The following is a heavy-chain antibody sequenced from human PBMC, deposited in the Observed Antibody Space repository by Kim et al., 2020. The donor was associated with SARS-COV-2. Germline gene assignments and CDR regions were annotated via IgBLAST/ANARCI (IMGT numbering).Heavy chain of an antibody. J-gene: IGHJ3*02. D-gene: IGHD6-13*01. CDR1: GFTFSNYA. CDR3: AKDGGYSSYWNDAFDI. CDR2: ISADGDIT. Sequence: GGSLRLSCAASGFTFSNYAMNWVRQAPGKGLEWVSAISADGDITYYADSVKGRFTISRDNSKHTLYLQMNSLRAEDTAVYYCAKDGGYSSYWNDAFDIWGQGTMVSVSS. V-gene: IGHV3-23*01.